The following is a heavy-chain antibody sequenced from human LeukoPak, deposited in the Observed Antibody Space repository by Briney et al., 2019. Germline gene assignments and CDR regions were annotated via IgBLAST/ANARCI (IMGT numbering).Heavy chain of an antibody. J-gene: IGHJ4*02. CDR1: GGSFSGYY. CDR3: ARRRRYYYGSGSYFFDW. V-gene: IGHV4-34*01. Sequence: SETLSLTCAVYGGSFSGYYWSWIRQPPGKGLAWIAEINHSGSTNYNPSLKSRVTISVDTSKNRFSLKLGSVTAADTAVYYCARRRRYYYGSGSYFFDWWGQGTLVTVSS. D-gene: IGHD3-10*01. CDR2: INHSGST.